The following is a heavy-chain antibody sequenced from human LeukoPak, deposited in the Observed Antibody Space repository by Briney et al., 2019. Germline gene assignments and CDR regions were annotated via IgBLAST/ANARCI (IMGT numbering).Heavy chain of an antibody. CDR2: ISYDGSNK. D-gene: IGHD6-25*01. Sequence: GRSLRLSCAASRFTFSSYGMHWVRQAPGKGLEWVAVISYDGSNKYYADSVKGRFTISRDNSKNTLYLQMNSLRAEDTAVYYCAKDLAGYFDYWGQGTLVTVSS. CDR1: RFTFSSYG. CDR3: AKDLAGYFDY. V-gene: IGHV3-30*18. J-gene: IGHJ4*02.